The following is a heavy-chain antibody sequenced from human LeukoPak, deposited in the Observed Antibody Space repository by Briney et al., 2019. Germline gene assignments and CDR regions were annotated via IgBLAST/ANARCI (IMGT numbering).Heavy chain of an antibody. D-gene: IGHD6-19*01. Sequence: PGGSLRLSCAASGFTFSSYWMSWVRQAPGKGLEWVANIKQDGSEKYYVDSVKGRFTISRDNAKNSLYLQMNSLRAEDTAVYYCAREPETIAVAGMEAGWFDPWGQGTLVTVSS. CDR1: GFTFSSYW. CDR2: IKQDGSEK. V-gene: IGHV3-7*01. J-gene: IGHJ5*02. CDR3: AREPETIAVAGMEAGWFDP.